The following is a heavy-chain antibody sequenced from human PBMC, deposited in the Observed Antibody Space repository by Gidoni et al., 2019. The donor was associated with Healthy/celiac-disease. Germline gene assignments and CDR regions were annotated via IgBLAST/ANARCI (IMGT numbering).Heavy chain of an antibody. Sequence: EVQLSVSGGGLVQPGGSLRLSCAPSGSTFRSYAMSWVRQAPAKGLEGVSAISGSGGSTYYADAVKGRFTISRDNSKNTLYLQMNSLRAEDTAVYYCAKDQKVVPAAILFDYWGQGALVTVSS. CDR2: ISGSGGST. CDR1: GSTFRSYA. CDR3: AKDQKVVPAAILFDY. D-gene: IGHD2-2*01. V-gene: IGHV3-23*01. J-gene: IGHJ4*02.